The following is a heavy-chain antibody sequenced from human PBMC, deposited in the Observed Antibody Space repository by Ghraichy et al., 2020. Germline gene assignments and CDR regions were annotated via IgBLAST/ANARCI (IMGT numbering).Heavy chain of an antibody. CDR2: IWYDGSNK. CDR1: GFTFSSYG. CDR3: ATCFTASGGWFDP. Sequence: GESLNISCAASGFTFSSYGMHWVRQAPGKGLEWVAVIWYDGSNKYYADSVKGRFTISRDNSKNTLYLQMNSLRAEDTAVYYCATCFTASGGWFDPWGQGTLVTVS. J-gene: IGHJ5*02. V-gene: IGHV3-33*01. D-gene: IGHD3-10*01.